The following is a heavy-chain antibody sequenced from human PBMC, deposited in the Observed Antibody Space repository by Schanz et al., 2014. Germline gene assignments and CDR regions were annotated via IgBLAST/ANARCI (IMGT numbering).Heavy chain of an antibody. J-gene: IGHJ6*02. CDR2: ISSSGSYI. CDR3: ARLTVGYGSGIWDV. V-gene: IGHV3-21*04. Sequence: DVQLLESGGGLVQPGGSLRLSCAASGFTFNSYAMTWVRQAPGKGLEWVSSISSSGSYIHYADSVKGRFTMSRDNSKNTLYLQMNSLRAEDTAVYYCARLTVGYGSGIWDVWGQGTTVTVSS. CDR1: GFTFNSYA. D-gene: IGHD3-10*01.